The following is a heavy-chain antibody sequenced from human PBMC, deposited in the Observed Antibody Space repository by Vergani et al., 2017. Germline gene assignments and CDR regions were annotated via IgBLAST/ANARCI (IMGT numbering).Heavy chain of an antibody. CDR2: INPIDSKI. V-gene: IGHV5-51*01. J-gene: IGHJ4*02. CDR3: TRHVPCGDGACLHFDH. Sequence: EVMLVQSGAEVKNPGESLKISCKYSESSFISNEIAWVRQMSGKGLQWMGNINPIDSKIAYSPSFQGQAIMSLDKSITTAYLQWRSLKASDTAIYYCTRHVPCGDGACLHFDHWGQGTKVTVSS. D-gene: IGHD2-21*01. CDR1: ESSFISNE.